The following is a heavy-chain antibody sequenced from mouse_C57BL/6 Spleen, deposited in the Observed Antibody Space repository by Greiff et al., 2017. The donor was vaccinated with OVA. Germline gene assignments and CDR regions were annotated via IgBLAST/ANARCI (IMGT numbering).Heavy chain of an antibody. Sequence: QVQLQQSGAELVKPGASVKMSCKASGYTFTSYWITWVKQRPGQGLEWIGDIYPGSGSTNYNEKFKSKATLTVDTSSSPAYMQLSILTSEDSAVYYWARDTTVVALYYFDYWGQGTTLTVSS. J-gene: IGHJ2*01. CDR3: ARDTTVVALYYFDY. CDR2: IYPGSGST. CDR1: GYTFTSYW. D-gene: IGHD1-1*01. V-gene: IGHV1-55*01.